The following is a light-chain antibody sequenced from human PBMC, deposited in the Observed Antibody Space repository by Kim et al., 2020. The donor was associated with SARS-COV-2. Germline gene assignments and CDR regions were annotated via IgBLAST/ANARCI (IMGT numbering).Light chain of an antibody. J-gene: IGLJ2*01. CDR3: LTWDSDTVV. V-gene: IGLV3-1*01. CDR2: EDS. Sequence: SYELTQPPSVSVSPGQTAKLTCSGSQLAFKYVSWYHQTPGQSPILVIYEDSRRPSGIPERFSGSNTLATATLTISGTQTVDEGDFYCLTWDSDTVVFGGG. CDR1: QLAFKY.